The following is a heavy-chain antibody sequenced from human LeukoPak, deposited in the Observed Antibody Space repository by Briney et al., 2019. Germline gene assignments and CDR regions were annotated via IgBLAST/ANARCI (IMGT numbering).Heavy chain of an antibody. CDR1: GGSISSYY. V-gene: IGHV4-59*01. D-gene: IGHD3-9*01. Sequence: PSETLSLTCTVSGGSISSYYWSWIRQPPGKGLEWIGYIYYSGGTNYNPSLKSRVTISIDTSNNQFSLKLSSVTAADTAVYYCARGGDYDILTGYPITGWFDPWGQGTLVTVSS. CDR3: ARGGDYDILTGYPITGWFDP. J-gene: IGHJ5*02. CDR2: IYYSGGT.